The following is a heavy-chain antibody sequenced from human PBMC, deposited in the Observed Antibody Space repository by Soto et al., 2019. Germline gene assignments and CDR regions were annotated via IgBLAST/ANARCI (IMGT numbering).Heavy chain of an antibody. CDR3: VRGGNPYHYATSGPGTFDK. D-gene: IGHD1-26*01. CDR1: GDSVSSGDSY. Sequence: QVQLQESGPGLVKPSQTLSLTCSVSGDSVSSGDSYWSWIRQPPGKALEWIGYTSFSGYTSYSPSLKSRVTISVDMSKSQFSLRLTSVTAADTAVYYCVRGGNPYHYATSGPGTFDKCGQGTLVSVSS. CDR2: TSFSGYT. J-gene: IGHJ4*02. V-gene: IGHV4-30-4*01.